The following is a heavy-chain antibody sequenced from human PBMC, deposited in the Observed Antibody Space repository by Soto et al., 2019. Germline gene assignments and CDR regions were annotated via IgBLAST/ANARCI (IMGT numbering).Heavy chain of an antibody. CDR2: ISYDGSNK. CDR3: ARFRDGYNLDY. Sequence: QVQLVESGGGVVQPGRSLRLSCAASGFTFSSYAMHWVRQAPGKGLEWVAVISYDGSNKYYADSVKGRFTISRDNSKNTLYLQMNSLRAEDTAVYYCARFRDGYNLDYWGQGTLVTVSS. V-gene: IGHV3-30-3*01. J-gene: IGHJ4*02. D-gene: IGHD5-12*01. CDR1: GFTFSSYA.